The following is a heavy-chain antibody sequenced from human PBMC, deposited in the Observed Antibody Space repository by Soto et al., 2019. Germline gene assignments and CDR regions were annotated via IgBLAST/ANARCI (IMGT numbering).Heavy chain of an antibody. CDR2: ISSSGSTI. Sequence: GGSLRLSCAASGFTFSDYYMSWIRQAPGKGLEWVSYISSSGSTIYYADSVKGRFTVSRDNAKNTLYLQISSLRDEDTAVYYCARTIIHYYFDSWGQGALVTVSS. CDR3: ARTIIHYYFDS. CDR1: GFTFSDYY. J-gene: IGHJ4*02. V-gene: IGHV3-11*01.